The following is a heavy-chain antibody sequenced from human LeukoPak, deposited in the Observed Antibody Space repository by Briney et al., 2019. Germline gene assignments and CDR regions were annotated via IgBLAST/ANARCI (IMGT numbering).Heavy chain of an antibody. D-gene: IGHD3-10*01. CDR3: ARGGYYYGSGSPIYYYYYMDV. V-gene: IGHV1-8*01. CDR1: GYTFTSYD. J-gene: IGHJ6*03. Sequence: APVKVSCKASGYTFTSYDINWVRQATGQGLEWMGWMNPNSGNTGYAQKFQGRVTMTRNTSISTAYMELSSLRSEDTAVYYCARGGYYYGSGSPIYYYYYMDVWGKGTTVTVSS. CDR2: MNPNSGNT.